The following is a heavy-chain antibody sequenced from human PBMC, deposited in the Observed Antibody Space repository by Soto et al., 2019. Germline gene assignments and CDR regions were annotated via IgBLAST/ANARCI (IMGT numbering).Heavy chain of an antibody. V-gene: IGHV3-23*01. CDR1: VFTFSSYA. Sequence: GWSLRLSCSASVFTFSSYAMSWCRQAPGKGLEWVSAISGSGGSTYYADSVKGRFTISRDNSKNTLYLQMNSLRAEDTAVYYCAKALGGGSSKDYWGQGTLVTVSS. CDR3: AKALGGGSSKDY. CDR2: ISGSGGST. J-gene: IGHJ4*02. D-gene: IGHD3-16*01.